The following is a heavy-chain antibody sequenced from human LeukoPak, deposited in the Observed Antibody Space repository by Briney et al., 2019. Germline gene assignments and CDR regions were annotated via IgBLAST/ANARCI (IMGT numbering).Heavy chain of an antibody. CDR2: INPSGGST. Sequence: GASVKVSCKASGYTFTSYYMHWVRQAPGQGLEWMGIINPSGGSTSYAQKFQGRVTMTRDMSTSTAYMELSSLRSEDTAVYYCARSANLGRYYYDSSGYLLVWGQGTLVTVSS. D-gene: IGHD3-22*01. CDR1: GYTFTSYY. J-gene: IGHJ4*02. CDR3: ARSANLGRYYYDSSGYLLV. V-gene: IGHV1-46*01.